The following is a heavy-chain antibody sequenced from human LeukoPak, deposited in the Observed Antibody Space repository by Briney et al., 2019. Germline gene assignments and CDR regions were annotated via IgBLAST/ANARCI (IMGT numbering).Heavy chain of an antibody. CDR2: ISAYNGNT. V-gene: IGHV1-18*01. CDR3: ARDNSSSWYPNWFDP. J-gene: IGHJ5*02. D-gene: IGHD6-13*01. Sequence: ASVKVSCKASGYTFTSYGISWVRQAPGQGLEWMGWISAYNGNTNYARKLQGRVTMTTDTSTSTAYMELRSLRSDDTAVYYCARDNSSSWYPNWFDPWGQGTLVTVSS. CDR1: GYTFTSYG.